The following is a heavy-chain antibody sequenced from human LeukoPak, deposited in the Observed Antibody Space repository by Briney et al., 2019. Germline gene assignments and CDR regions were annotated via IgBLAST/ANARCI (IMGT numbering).Heavy chain of an antibody. V-gene: IGHV1-8*01. CDR1: GYTFTSYD. J-gene: IGHJ5*02. Sequence: ASVKVSCKASGYTFTSYDINWVRQATGQGLEWMGWMNPNSGNTGYAQKFQGRVTMTRNTSISTAYMELSSLRSEDTAVYYCARAGGAHNWFDPWGQGTLVTVSS. CDR2: MNPNSGNT. D-gene: IGHD1-1*01. CDR3: ARAGGAHNWFDP.